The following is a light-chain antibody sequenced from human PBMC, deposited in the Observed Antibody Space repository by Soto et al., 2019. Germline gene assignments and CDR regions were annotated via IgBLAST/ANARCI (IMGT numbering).Light chain of an antibody. CDR3: SAYISRSTLVV. V-gene: IGLV2-14*03. Sequence: QSALTQPASVSGSPGQSITISCTGTSSDVGGYNYVSWYQQHPGKAPKLIIYDVDNRPSGVSNRFSGSKSVNTAALTISGLPAEDEADYYCSAYISRSTLVVFGGGTKVTVL. J-gene: IGLJ2*01. CDR1: SSDVGGYNY. CDR2: DVD.